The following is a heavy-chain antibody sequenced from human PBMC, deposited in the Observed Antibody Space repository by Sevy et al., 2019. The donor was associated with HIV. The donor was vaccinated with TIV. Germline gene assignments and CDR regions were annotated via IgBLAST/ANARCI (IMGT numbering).Heavy chain of an antibody. Sequence: GESLKISCAASGFTFSDHYMDWVRQAPGKGLEWVGRTRNKANSYTTEYAASVKGRFTISRDDSKNSLYLQMNSLKTEDTAVYYCARGFNRYDFWSGYYYGYYMDVWGKGTTVTVSS. CDR2: TRNKANSYTT. CDR1: GFTFSDHY. V-gene: IGHV3-72*01. CDR3: ARGFNRYDFWSGYYYGYYMDV. J-gene: IGHJ6*03. D-gene: IGHD3-3*01.